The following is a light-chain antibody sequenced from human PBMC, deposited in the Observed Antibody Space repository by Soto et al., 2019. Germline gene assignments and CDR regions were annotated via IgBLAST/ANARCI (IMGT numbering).Light chain of an antibody. Sequence: EIVLTQSPGTLSLSPGERATLSCRASQSVSSSYLAWYQQKPGQAPRLLIYGASSRATGIPDRFCGSGSGTDFTLTISRLEPEDFAVYYCQQYCSSPSWTFGQGTKVEIK. CDR3: QQYCSSPSWT. J-gene: IGKJ1*01. CDR1: QSVSSSY. V-gene: IGKV3-20*01. CDR2: GAS.